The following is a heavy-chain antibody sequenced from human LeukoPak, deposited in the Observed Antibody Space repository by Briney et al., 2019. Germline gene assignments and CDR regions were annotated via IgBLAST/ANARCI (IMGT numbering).Heavy chain of an antibody. CDR3: ARDLRFGEFNALDV. CDR1: GGSISSYY. CDR2: IYYSGST. D-gene: IGHD3-10*01. Sequence: SETLSLTCTVSGGSISSYYWSWIRQPPGKGLEWIGYIYYSGSTNYNPSLKSRVTISVDTSKNQFSLKLSSVTAADTAVYYCARDLRFGEFNALDVWGKGTTVTISS. J-gene: IGHJ6*04. V-gene: IGHV4-59*01.